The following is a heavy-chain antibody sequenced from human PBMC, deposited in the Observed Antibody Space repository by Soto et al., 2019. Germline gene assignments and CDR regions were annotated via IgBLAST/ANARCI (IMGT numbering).Heavy chain of an antibody. CDR1: GGSISSGDYY. CDR3: ARECGGDCYYYYYGMDV. J-gene: IGHJ6*02. CDR2: IHYSGST. V-gene: IGHV4-30-4*01. D-gene: IGHD2-21*02. Sequence: SETLSLTCTVSGGSISSGDYYWSWIRQPPGKGLEWIGYIHYSGSTYYNPSLKSRFTISVDTSKNQFALKLTSVTAADTAIYYCARECGGDCYYYYYGMDVWGQGTTVTVSS.